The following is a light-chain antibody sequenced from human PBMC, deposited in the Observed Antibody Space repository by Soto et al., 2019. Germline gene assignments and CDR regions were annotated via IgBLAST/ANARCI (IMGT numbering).Light chain of an antibody. CDR3: QETFGIFPWT. Sequence: DIQMTQSPSTLSGSVGDRVTITCRASQSISSWLAWYQQKPGKAPNLLIYDASTLHSGVPSRFSGSGSGTDFTLTITSLQPEDFATYYCQETFGIFPWTFGQGTKVDIK. CDR2: DAS. J-gene: IGKJ1*01. CDR1: QSISSW. V-gene: IGKV1-5*01.